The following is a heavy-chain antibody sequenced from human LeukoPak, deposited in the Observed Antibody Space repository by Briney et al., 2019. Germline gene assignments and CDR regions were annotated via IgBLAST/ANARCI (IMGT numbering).Heavy chain of an antibody. CDR3: ARVWRTSPYYFDY. CDR2: IYHSGST. D-gene: IGHD1-1*01. J-gene: IGHJ4*02. V-gene: IGHV4-59*01. Sequence: SETLSLTCTVSGGSISTYYWNWIRQPPGKGLEWIGYIYHSGSTNYNPSLQSRVTISVDTSKNQFSLNLNSVTAADTAVYYCARVWRTSPYYFDYWGQGTLVTVSS. CDR1: GGSISTYY.